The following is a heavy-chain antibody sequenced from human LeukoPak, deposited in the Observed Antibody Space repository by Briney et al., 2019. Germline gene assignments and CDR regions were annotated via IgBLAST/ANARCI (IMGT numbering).Heavy chain of an antibody. Sequence: PSETPSLTCTVSGGSISSYYWSWIRQPPGKGLEWIGYIYYSGSTNYKPSLKSRVSISVDTSKNQFSLKLTSVTAADTAVYYCARDRIGSGYHGGDAFDIWGQGAMVTVSS. V-gene: IGHV4-59*01. D-gene: IGHD5-12*01. CDR2: IYYSGST. CDR3: ARDRIGSGYHGGDAFDI. CDR1: GGSISSYY. J-gene: IGHJ3*02.